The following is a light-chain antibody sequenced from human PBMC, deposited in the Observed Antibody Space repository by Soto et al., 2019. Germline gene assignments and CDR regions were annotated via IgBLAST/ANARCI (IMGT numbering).Light chain of an antibody. CDR3: QQTDSFPLS. CDR2: PAS. Sequence: EIPMTQSPSTLPASVGDRVTIXCRASQSISNGFVWYQQKAGTAPKLLLYPASSLETGGPSSFSGSGSATEFTRPISSRQPDDFATYYGQQTDSFPLSFGGGTKVDIK. J-gene: IGKJ4*01. V-gene: IGKV1-5*01. CDR1: QSISNG.